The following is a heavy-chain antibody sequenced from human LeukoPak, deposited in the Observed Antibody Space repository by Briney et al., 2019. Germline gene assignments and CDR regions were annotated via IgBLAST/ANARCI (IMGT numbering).Heavy chain of an antibody. J-gene: IGHJ3*02. CDR1: GGSVSSGGYY. V-gene: IGHV4-61*08. Sequence: SETLSLTCTVSGGSVSSGGYYWSWIRQPPGKGLEWIGYKHYSGSSNYNPSLKSRVTISIDTSKNQFSLKLSSVTAADTAVYYCARVRHGSGKVLAFDIWGQGTMVTVS. CDR2: KHYSGSS. D-gene: IGHD3-10*01. CDR3: ARVRHGSGKVLAFDI.